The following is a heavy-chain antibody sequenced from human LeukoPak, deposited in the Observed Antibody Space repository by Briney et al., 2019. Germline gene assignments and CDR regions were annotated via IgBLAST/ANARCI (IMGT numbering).Heavy chain of an antibody. CDR3: AKMVHTEQWLVPFDY. V-gene: IGHV3-23*01. CDR1: GFTFSNFA. D-gene: IGHD6-19*01. J-gene: IGHJ4*02. Sequence: GGSLRLSCAASGFTFSNFAMNWVRQAPGKGLEWGSTISGIGGRTFYAGSVKGRFTISRDNSENTLYLQMNSLRAEDTAVYYCAKMVHTEQWLVPFDYWGQGTLVTVSS. CDR2: ISGIGGRT.